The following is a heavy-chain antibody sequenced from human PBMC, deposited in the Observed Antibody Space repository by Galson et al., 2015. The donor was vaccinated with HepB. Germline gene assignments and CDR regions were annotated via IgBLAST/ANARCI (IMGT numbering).Heavy chain of an antibody. Sequence: SVKVSCKASGYTFTSYDINWVRQATGQGLEWMGWMNPNSGNTGYAQKFQGRVTMTRNTSISTAYMELSSLRSEDTAVYYCARNLFDLHAFDIWGQGTMVTVSS. V-gene: IGHV1-8*01. CDR1: GYTFTSYD. CDR2: MNPNSGNT. CDR3: ARNLFDLHAFDI. J-gene: IGHJ3*02. D-gene: IGHD3-9*01.